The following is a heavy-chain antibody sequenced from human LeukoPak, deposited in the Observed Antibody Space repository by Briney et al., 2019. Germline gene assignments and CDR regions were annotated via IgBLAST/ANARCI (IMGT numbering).Heavy chain of an antibody. Sequence: SETLSLTCTVSGGSISSGGYYWSWIRQPPGKGLEWIGYIYHSGSTYYNPSLKSRVTISVDRSKNQFSLKLSSVTAADTAVYYCARDSPSIAARRLSNDAFDIWGQGTMVTVSS. CDR2: IYHSGST. D-gene: IGHD6-6*01. CDR3: ARDSPSIAARRLSNDAFDI. J-gene: IGHJ3*02. V-gene: IGHV4-30-2*01. CDR1: GGSISSGGYY.